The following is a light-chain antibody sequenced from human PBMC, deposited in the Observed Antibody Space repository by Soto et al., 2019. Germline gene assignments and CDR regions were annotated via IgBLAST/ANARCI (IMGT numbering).Light chain of an antibody. CDR2: ASS. CDR1: QGIRND. CDR3: LQLYNFSWT. J-gene: IGKJ1*01. Sequence: AIRMNQSASSLSASLGDRVTMSCGGSQGIRNDLAWYQQKAGKAPKLLIFASSNLQSGVPSRFSGSGSGTDFTLTISRLQPEDFATYYCLQLYNFSWTFGPGTKADIK. V-gene: IGKV1-6*01.